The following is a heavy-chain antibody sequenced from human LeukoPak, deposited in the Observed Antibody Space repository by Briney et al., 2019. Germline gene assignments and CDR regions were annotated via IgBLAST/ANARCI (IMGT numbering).Heavy chain of an antibody. J-gene: IGHJ6*04. CDR3: ARMTYDPHGVDV. CDR1: GGSISSGGYY. V-gene: IGHV4-61*08. CDR2: IYHSGST. Sequence: PSETLSLTCTVSGGSISSGGYYWSWIRQPPGKGLEWIGYIYHSGSTNYNPSLRSRVTISVDKSKNQFSLKLSSVTAADTAVYYCARMTYDPHGVDVWGKGTTVTVSS. D-gene: IGHD5-12*01.